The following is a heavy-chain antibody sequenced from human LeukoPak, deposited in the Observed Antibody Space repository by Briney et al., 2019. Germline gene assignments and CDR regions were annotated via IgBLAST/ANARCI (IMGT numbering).Heavy chain of an antibody. CDR3: TRDHLHPERDN. V-gene: IGHV3-15*01. J-gene: IGHJ4*02. D-gene: IGHD1-1*01. Sequence: WESLRLSCAAYGFTFSNAWMSWIRQAPGKGLEWVGRIKSNTDGGTTDYAAPVKSRFTITGDDSINTMYMHMNSLKTEATAVFYCTRDHLHPERDNWGQGTLVTVSS. CDR1: GFTFSNAW. CDR2: IKSNTDGGTT.